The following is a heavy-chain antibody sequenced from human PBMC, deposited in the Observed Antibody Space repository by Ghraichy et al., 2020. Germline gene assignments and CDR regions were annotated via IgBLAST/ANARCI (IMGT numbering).Heavy chain of an antibody. CDR2: INHSGST. Sequence: SETLSLTCAVYGGSFSGYYWSWIRQPPGKGLEWIGEINHSGSTNYNPSLKSRVTISVDTSKNQFSLKLSSVTAADTAVYYCASFVVPAAIDADYYYYGMDVWGQGTTVTVSS. CDR3: ASFVVPAAIDADYYYYGMDV. CDR1: GGSFSGYY. J-gene: IGHJ6*02. D-gene: IGHD2-2*02. V-gene: IGHV4-34*01.